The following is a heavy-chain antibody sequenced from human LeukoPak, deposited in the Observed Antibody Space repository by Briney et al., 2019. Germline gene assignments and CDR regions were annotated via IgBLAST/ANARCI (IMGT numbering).Heavy chain of an antibody. CDR3: AKSDRVVPAEEGAFDI. D-gene: IGHD2-2*01. V-gene: IGHV3-21*04. CDR2: ISSSSSYI. J-gene: IGHJ3*02. CDR1: GFTFSSYS. Sequence: GGSLRLSCAASGFTFSSYSMNWVRQAPGKGLEWVSSISSSSSYIYYADSVKGRFTISRDNSKNTLYLQMNSLRAEDTAVYYCAKSDRVVPAEEGAFDIWGQGTMVTVSS.